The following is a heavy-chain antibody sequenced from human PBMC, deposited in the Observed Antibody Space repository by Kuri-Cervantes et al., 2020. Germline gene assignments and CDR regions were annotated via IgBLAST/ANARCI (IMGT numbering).Heavy chain of an antibody. CDR1: GFTFSSYG. J-gene: IGHJ4*02. CDR3: AKDGSGACLGY. V-gene: IGHV3-30*18. D-gene: IGHD3-10*01. CDR2: ISYDGSNK. Sequence: GGSLRLSCAASGFTFSSYGKPWVRKAQWKGLEWVTVISYDGSNKYYADSVKGRFTITRDNYKNTLYLQMNSLRAEDTAVYYCAKDGSGACLGYWGQGTLVTVSS.